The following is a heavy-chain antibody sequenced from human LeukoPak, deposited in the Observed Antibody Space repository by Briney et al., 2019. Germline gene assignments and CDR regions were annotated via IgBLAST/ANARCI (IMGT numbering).Heavy chain of an antibody. Sequence: GGSLRLSCAATGFTFSRYWMHWVRQAPGKGLVWVSRINSDGSSTNYADSVKGRFTISRDNAKNTLYLQMNSLRDEDTALYYCATEAAGIEYWGQGTLVTVSS. D-gene: IGHD6-19*01. J-gene: IGHJ4*02. CDR3: ATEAAGIEY. V-gene: IGHV3-74*01. CDR1: GFTFSRYW. CDR2: INSDGSST.